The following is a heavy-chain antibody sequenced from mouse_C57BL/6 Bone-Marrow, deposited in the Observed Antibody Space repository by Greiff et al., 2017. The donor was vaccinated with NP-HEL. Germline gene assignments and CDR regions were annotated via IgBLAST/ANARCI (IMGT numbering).Heavy chain of an antibody. CDR3: ARSSGYDWFAY. V-gene: IGHV1-55*01. D-gene: IGHD2-2*01. CDR1: GYTFTSYW. CDR2: IYPGSGST. Sequence: QVQLQQPGAELVKPGASVKMSCKASGYTFTSYWITWVKQRPGQGLEWIGDIYPGSGSTTYTEKFKSKATLTVDTSSSTAYMQLSSLTSEDSAVYYCARSSGYDWFAYWGQGTLVTVSA. J-gene: IGHJ3*01.